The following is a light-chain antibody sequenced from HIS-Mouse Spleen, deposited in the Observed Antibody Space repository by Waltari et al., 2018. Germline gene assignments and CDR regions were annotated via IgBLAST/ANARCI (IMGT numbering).Light chain of an antibody. Sequence: SYVLTQPPSVSVAPGTTARLTCGGNNIGSNTLHRDQQQPGQAPVLVVYDDSDRPSGIPERFSGSNSGNTATLTISRVEAGDEADYYCQVWDSSSDHYVFGTGTKVTVL. V-gene: IGLV3-21*03. CDR3: QVWDSSSDHYV. J-gene: IGLJ1*01. CDR2: DDS. CDR1: NIGSNT.